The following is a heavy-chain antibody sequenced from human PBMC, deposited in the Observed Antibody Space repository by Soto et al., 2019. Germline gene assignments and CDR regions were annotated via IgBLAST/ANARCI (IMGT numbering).Heavy chain of an antibody. CDR2: IRGSGGST. J-gene: IGHJ3*01. V-gene: IGHV3-23*01. D-gene: IGHD6-19*01. Sequence: EVQLLESGGGLVQPGGSLRLSCAASGFTFSSYAMSWVRQPPGKGLEWVSVIRGSGGSTYYADSVKGRFTISRDNSKNRRYLQMNSLRAEDTAVYYCAKTYSSGWPDAFDLWGQGTMVTVSS. CDR3: AKTYSSGWPDAFDL. CDR1: GFTFSSYA.